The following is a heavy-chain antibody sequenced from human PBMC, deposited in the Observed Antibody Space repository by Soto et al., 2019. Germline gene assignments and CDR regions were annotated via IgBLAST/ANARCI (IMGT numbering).Heavy chain of an antibody. CDR1: GGSFSGYY. J-gene: IGHJ4*02. CDR3: ARVGVGAHFDY. V-gene: IGHV4-34*01. CDR2: INHSGST. Sequence: QVQLQQWGAGLLKPSETLSLTCAVYGGSFSGYYWSWIRQPPGKGLEWIGEINHSGSTNYNPSLKSRVTIAVDTSKNQFSLKLSSVTAADTAVYYWARVGVGAHFDYWGQGTLVTVSS. D-gene: IGHD1-26*01.